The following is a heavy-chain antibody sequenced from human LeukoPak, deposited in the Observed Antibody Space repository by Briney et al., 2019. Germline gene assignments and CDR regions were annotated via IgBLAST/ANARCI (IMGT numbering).Heavy chain of an antibody. CDR2: ISYDGSNK. V-gene: IGHV3-30*03. CDR1: GFTFSSYG. CDR3: ARESMIVVNRAYYFDY. J-gene: IGHJ4*02. D-gene: IGHD3-22*01. Sequence: GGSLRLSCAASGFTFSSYGMHWVRQAPGKGLEWVAVISYDGSNKYYADSVKGRFTISRDNSKNTLYLQMNSLRAEDTAVYYCARESMIVVNRAYYFDYWGQGTLVTVSS.